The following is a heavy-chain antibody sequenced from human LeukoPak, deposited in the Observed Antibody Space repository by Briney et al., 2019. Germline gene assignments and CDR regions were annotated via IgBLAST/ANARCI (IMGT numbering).Heavy chain of an antibody. CDR3: AREVSGDGGNSGEYYYYYGMDV. CDR1: GYTFTSYY. D-gene: IGHD4-23*01. J-gene: IGHJ6*02. V-gene: IGHV1-46*01. Sequence: GASVKVSCKASGYTFTSYYMHRVRQAPGQGLEWMGIINPSGGSTSYAQKFQGRVTMTRDTSTSTVYMELSSLRSEDTAVYYCAREVSGDGGNSGEYYYYYGMDVWGQGTTVTVSS. CDR2: INPSGGST.